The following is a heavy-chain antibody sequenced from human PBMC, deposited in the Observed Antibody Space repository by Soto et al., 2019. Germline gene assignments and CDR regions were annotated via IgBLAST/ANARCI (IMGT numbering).Heavy chain of an antibody. CDR2: ISAYNGNT. Sequence: QVQLVHSGAEVKKPGASVKVSCKASGYTFTSYGISWVRQAPGQGLDWMGWISAYNGNTNYAQKLQGRVTMTTDTSTSTAYMELRSLRSDDTAVYYCAREGTRRGYSYGCDYWGQGTLVTVSS. CDR1: GYTFTSYG. CDR3: AREGTRRGYSYGCDY. D-gene: IGHD5-18*01. J-gene: IGHJ4*02. V-gene: IGHV1-18*01.